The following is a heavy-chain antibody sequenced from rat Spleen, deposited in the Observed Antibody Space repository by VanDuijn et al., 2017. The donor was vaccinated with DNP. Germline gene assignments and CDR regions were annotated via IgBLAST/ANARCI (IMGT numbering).Heavy chain of an antibody. V-gene: IGHV5-19*01. J-gene: IGHJ2*01. D-gene: IGHD1-12*02. CDR1: GFTFSNYG. CDR2: ISPSGGST. CDR3: ARDMDYYDGSYYRYYFDY. Sequence: EVQLVESGGGLVQPGRSLKLSCAASGFTFSNYGMHWIRQAPTKGLEWVASISPSGGSTYYRDSVKGRFTISRDNAKSTLYLQMDSLRSEDTATYYCARDMDYYDGSYYRYYFDYWGQGVMVTVSS.